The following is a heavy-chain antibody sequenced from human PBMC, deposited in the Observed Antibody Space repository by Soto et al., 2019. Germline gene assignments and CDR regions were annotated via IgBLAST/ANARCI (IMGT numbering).Heavy chain of an antibody. Sequence: QVQLVESGGGVVQPGRSLRLSYAASGFTFSSYAMHWVRQAPGKGLEWVAVISYDGSNKYYADSVKGRFTISRDNSKNTLYLQMNSLRAEDTAVYYCASRSSGWYALPYYYYCMDVWGQGTTVTVSS. J-gene: IGHJ6*02. D-gene: IGHD6-19*01. CDR2: ISYDGSNK. CDR3: ASRSSGWYALPYYYYCMDV. V-gene: IGHV3-30-3*01. CDR1: GFTFSSYA.